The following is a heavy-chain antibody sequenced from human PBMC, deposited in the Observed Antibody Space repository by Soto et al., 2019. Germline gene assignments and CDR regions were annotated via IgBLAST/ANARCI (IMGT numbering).Heavy chain of an antibody. CDR2: INHSGST. J-gene: IGHJ4*02. CDR3: ASTVTTTYYFDY. D-gene: IGHD4-17*01. CDR1: GGSFSGYY. V-gene: IGHV4-34*01. Sequence: PSETLSLTCAVYGGSFSGYYWSWIRQPPGKGLEWIGEINHSGSTNYNPSLKSRVTISVDTSKNQFSLKLSSVTAADTAVYYCASTVTTTYYFDYGGQGTLGTVAA.